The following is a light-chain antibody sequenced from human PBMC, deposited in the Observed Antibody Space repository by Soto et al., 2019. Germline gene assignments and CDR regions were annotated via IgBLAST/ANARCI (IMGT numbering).Light chain of an antibody. CDR1: SSDVGGYNY. Sequence: QSVLTQPASVSGSPGQSITISCTGTSSDVGGYNYVSWYQQHPGKAPKLMIYDVSNRPSGVSNRFSGSKSGNPASLTISGLKSEDEADYYCSSYTSGSTKVIGTGTKVXVL. CDR3: SSYTSGSTKV. J-gene: IGLJ1*01. V-gene: IGLV2-14*01. CDR2: DVS.